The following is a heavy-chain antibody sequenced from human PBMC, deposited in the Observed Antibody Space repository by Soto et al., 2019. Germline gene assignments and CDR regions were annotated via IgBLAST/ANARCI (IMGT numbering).Heavy chain of an antibody. J-gene: IGHJ4*02. V-gene: IGHV3-33*01. D-gene: IGHD1-26*01. CDR2: IWSDGSDN. Sequence: QVQLVESGGGVVQPGRSLRLSCAASGFTFSSYGVHWVRQAPGMGLEWVAVIWSDGSDNYYADSVKGRFTISRDNSKNTPYLQMNSLRAGDTAVYYCARRSSGTYGVDYWGQGTLVTVST. CDR1: GFTFSSYG. CDR3: ARRSSGTYGVDY.